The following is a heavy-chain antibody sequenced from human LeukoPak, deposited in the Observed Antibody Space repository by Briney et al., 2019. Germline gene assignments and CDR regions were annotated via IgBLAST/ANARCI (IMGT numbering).Heavy chain of an antibody. Sequence: ASVRVSCKTSGYSFTDYYIHWVRQAPGQGLEWMGWINTKSGRTSSARKFQGRVTMTRDPSITTVYMDMAWLTSDDTAIYFCARADFIDAGPYLIGPWGQGTLVTVSS. J-gene: IGHJ5*02. CDR3: ARADFIDAGPYLIGP. CDR1: GYSFTDYY. V-gene: IGHV1-2*02. CDR2: INTKSGRT. D-gene: IGHD3-3*01.